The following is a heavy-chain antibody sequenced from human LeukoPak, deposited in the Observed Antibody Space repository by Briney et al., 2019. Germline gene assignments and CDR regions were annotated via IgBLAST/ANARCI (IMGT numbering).Heavy chain of an antibody. J-gene: IGHJ6*03. V-gene: IGHV4-39*07. CDR1: GGSISSSSYY. D-gene: IGHD1-1*01. CDR3: ARAQTRYYYMDV. Sequence: PSETLSLTCTVSGGSISSSSYYWGWIRQPPGKGLEWIGSIYYSGSTYYNPSLKSRVTISVDTSKNQFSLKLSSVTAADTAVYYCARAQTRYYYMDVWGKGTTVTVSS. CDR2: IYYSGST.